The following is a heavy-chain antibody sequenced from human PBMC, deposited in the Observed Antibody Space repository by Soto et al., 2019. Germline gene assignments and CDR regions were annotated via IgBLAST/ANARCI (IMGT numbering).Heavy chain of an antibody. D-gene: IGHD3-10*01. CDR3: ARVISYGSGSYSPYGMDV. CDR2: VSPPFRTS. J-gene: IGHJ6*02. CDR1: GVSFNNNC. V-gene: IGHV1-69*01. Sequence: QVQLVQSGAEVKKPGSSVKVSCKTSGVSFNNNCIGWVRQAPGHGLEWMGGVSPPFRTSNYARKFQCRISITADASTGTVNMELSSLTSEDTSHYYCARVISYGSGSYSPYGMDVWGPGTTVPGSS.